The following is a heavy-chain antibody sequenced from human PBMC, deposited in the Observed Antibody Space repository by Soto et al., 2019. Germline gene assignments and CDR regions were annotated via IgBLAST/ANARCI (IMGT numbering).Heavy chain of an antibody. V-gene: IGHV1-2*02. CDR1: GYTFTGHY. D-gene: IGHD1-1*01. J-gene: IGHJ4*02. Sequence: ASVKVSCKASGYTFTGHYIHWVRQAPEQGPEWMGEISCETGGTKYAQKFQGRVTMTRDTSITTVYMELSNLSPDDTAVYYSGRGRNGQLGVFYWGQGTLVTVSS. CDR2: ISCETGGT. CDR3: GRGRNGQLGVFY.